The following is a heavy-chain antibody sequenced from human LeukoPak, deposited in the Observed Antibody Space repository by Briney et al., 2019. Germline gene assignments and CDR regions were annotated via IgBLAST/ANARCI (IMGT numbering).Heavy chain of an antibody. J-gene: IGHJ4*02. CDR3: AKESDSSSWYEGYFDY. V-gene: IGHV3-23*01. D-gene: IGHD6-13*01. CDR1: GFTFTSYA. Sequence: GGSLRLSCAASGFTFTSYAITGVRQAPGKGLEGVSGISVSGGRSYYADSVKGRFTISRDTSKNTLYLQMNSLRAEDTAVYYCAKESDSSSWYEGYFDYWGQGTLVTVSS. CDR2: ISVSGGRS.